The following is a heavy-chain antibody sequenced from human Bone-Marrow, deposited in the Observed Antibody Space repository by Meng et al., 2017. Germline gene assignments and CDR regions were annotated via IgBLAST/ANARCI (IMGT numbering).Heavy chain of an antibody. CDR3: ARGVRRYCSGGSCLYNWFDP. CDR1: GYSISSVYY. V-gene: IGHV4-38-2*02. Sequence: SETLSLTCTVSGYSISSVYYWGWIRQPPGKGLEWIGSIYHSGSTYYNPSLKSRVTISVDTSKNQFSLKLSSVTAADTAVYYCARGVRRYCSGGSCLYNWFDPWGQGTLVTVSS. D-gene: IGHD2-15*01. J-gene: IGHJ5*02. CDR2: IYHSGST.